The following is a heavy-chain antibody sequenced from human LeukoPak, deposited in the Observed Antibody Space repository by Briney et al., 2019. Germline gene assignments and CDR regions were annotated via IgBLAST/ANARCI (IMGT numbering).Heavy chain of an antibody. D-gene: IGHD3-10*01. CDR1: GGSISSGSYD. J-gene: IGHJ4*02. Sequence: SETLSLTCTVSGGSISSGSYDWYWIRQPAGKGLEWIGSIDHSGSTYYNPSLKSRITISVDTSKNQFSLKLSSVTAADTAVYYCARDYWFGELFDYWGQGTLVTVSS. V-gene: IGHV4-39*07. CDR3: ARDYWFGELFDY. CDR2: IDHSGST.